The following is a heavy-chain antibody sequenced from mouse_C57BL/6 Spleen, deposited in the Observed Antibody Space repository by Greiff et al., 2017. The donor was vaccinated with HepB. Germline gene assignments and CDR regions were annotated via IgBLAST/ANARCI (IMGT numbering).Heavy chain of an antibody. Sequence: QVQLKQPGAELVKPGASVKMSCKASGYTFTSYWITWVKQRPGQGLEWIGDIYPGSGSTNYNEKFKSKATLTVDTSSSTAYMQLSSLTSEDSAVYYCASYYGSRTGFAYWGQGTLVTVSA. CDR3: ASYYGSRTGFAY. CDR1: GYTFTSYW. J-gene: IGHJ3*01. CDR2: IYPGSGST. D-gene: IGHD1-1*01. V-gene: IGHV1-55*01.